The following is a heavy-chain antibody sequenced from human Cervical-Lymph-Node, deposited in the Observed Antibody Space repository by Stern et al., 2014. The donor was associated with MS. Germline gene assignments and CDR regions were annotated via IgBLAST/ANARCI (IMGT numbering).Heavy chain of an antibody. CDR1: GDTFSNYA. D-gene: IGHD4-11*01. Sequence: QVQLVQSGSEVKKPGSSVKVSCKPSGDTFSNYALSWVRQAPGQGLEWVGGLIPFCGATRYGQKFQGRVTITPEESTGTAVMELSNLTADDTAVYYCALRRSYYVYWGQGTLITVSS. CDR2: LIPFCGAT. V-gene: IGHV1-69*01. J-gene: IGHJ4*01. CDR3: ALRRSYYVY.